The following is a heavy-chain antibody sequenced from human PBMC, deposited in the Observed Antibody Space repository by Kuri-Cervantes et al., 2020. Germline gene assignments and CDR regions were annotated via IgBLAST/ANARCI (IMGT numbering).Heavy chain of an antibody. Sequence: SETLSLTCTISNFSVSSDYYWGWIRQPPGKGLEWIGSIYHSGSTYYNPSLKSRVTISVDTSKNQFSLKLSSVTAADTAVYYCARHSGYNFWSGYSPSDAFDIWGQGTMVTVSS. CDR1: NFSVSSDYY. CDR3: ARHSGYNFWSGYSPSDAFDI. CDR2: IYHSGST. D-gene: IGHD3-3*01. V-gene: IGHV4-38-2*02. J-gene: IGHJ3*02.